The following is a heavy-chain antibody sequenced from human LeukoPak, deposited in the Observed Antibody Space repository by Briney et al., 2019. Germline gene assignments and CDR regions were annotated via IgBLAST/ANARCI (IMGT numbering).Heavy chain of an antibody. V-gene: IGHV4-30-2*01. Sequence: SQTLSLTCAVSGGAISSGGYSWSWIRQPPGKGLEWFGYIYHSGSTYYNPSLKSRVTISVDRSKNQFSLKLSSVTAADTAVYYCARGAYYYDSSGYYYVGAFDIWGQGTMVTVSS. J-gene: IGHJ3*02. CDR2: IYHSGST. CDR1: GGAISSGGYS. CDR3: ARGAYYYDSSGYYYVGAFDI. D-gene: IGHD3-22*01.